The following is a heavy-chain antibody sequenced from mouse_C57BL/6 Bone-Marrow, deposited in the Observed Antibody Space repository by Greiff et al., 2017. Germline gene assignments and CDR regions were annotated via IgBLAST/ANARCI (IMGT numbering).Heavy chain of an antibody. V-gene: IGHV5-12*01. CDR2: ISTGGGST. CDR1: GFTFSDYY. D-gene: IGHD2-9*01. J-gene: IGHJ3*01. CDR3: ARHEAYYAYDAFSWFAY. Sequence: EVKLQESGGGLVQPGGSLKLSCAASGFTFSDYYMYWVSQTPEKRLEWVAYISTGGGSTYYPETVKGRFTISRDNAKSTLYLQMRLLKSEDTAMYYCARHEAYYAYDAFSWFAYWGQGTLVTVSA.